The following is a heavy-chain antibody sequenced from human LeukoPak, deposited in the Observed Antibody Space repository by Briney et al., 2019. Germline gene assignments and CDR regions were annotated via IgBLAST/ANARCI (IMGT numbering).Heavy chain of an antibody. CDR2: ISGSGGST. J-gene: IGHJ3*02. CDR3: ASTLHLDAFDI. CDR1: GFTFSSYA. V-gene: IGHV3-23*01. Sequence: GGSLRLSCAASGFTFSSYAMSWVRQAPGKGPEWVSAISGSGGSTYYADSVKGRFTISRDNSKNTLYLQLNSLRAEDTAVYYCASTLHLDAFDIWGQGTMVTVSS.